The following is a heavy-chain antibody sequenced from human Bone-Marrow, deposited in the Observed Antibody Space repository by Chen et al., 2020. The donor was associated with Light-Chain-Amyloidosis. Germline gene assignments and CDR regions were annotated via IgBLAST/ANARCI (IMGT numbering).Heavy chain of an antibody. CDR3: ARRGHSPLAP. Sequence: QVQLQQWGAGLLKPSETLSLTCAVYGGSFSAYYWSWVRQPPGKGLEWIGEVAHTGSTSYNPSVESRVTMSLYLAEHQCARGLPPETAAEAAAYHWARRGHSPLAPWR. CDR1: GGSFSAYY. CDR2: VAHTGST. D-gene: IGHD2-15*01. V-gene: IGHV4-34*01. J-gene: IGHJ5*02.